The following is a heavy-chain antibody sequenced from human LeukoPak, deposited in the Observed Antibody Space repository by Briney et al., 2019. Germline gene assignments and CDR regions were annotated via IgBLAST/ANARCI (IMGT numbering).Heavy chain of an antibody. CDR2: INPSGGST. V-gene: IGHV1-46*03. CDR1: GYTFTSYY. Sequence: GASVEVSCKASGYTFTSYYMHWVRQAPGQGLEWMGIINPSGGSTSYAQKFQGRVTMTRDTSTSTVYMELSSLRSEDTAVYYCASEPGTYYYDSSGYSPFDYWGQGTLVTVSS. D-gene: IGHD3-22*01. CDR3: ASEPGTYYYDSSGYSPFDY. J-gene: IGHJ4*02.